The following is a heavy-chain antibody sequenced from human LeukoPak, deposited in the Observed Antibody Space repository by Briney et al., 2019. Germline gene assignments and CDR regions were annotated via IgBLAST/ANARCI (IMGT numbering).Heavy chain of an antibody. J-gene: IGHJ6*03. Sequence: SETLSLTCTVSGDSISSYYWSWIRQSPGKGLEWIGYIYYSGTTNYNPSLKSRVTMSVDTSKNQFSLKLNSVTAADTAVYYCASSGQCTNGLCRDVGYMDVWGKGTTVTVSS. CDR2: IYYSGTT. CDR1: GDSISSYY. CDR3: ASSGQCTNGLCRDVGYMDV. D-gene: IGHD2-8*01. V-gene: IGHV4-59*01.